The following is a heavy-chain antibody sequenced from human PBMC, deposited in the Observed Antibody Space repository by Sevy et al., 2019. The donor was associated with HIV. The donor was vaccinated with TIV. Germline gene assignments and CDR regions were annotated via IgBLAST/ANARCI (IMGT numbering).Heavy chain of an antibody. Sequence: GGSLRLSCAASGFTFSSYAMSWVRQAPGKGLEWVSAISGSGGSTYDADSVKGRFTISRDNSKNTLYLQMNSLRAEDTAVYYCSSPRYCSGGSCHRDAFDIRGQGTMVTVSS. V-gene: IGHV3-23*01. CDR1: GFTFSSYA. CDR3: SSPRYCSGGSCHRDAFDI. CDR2: ISGSGGST. J-gene: IGHJ3*02. D-gene: IGHD2-15*01.